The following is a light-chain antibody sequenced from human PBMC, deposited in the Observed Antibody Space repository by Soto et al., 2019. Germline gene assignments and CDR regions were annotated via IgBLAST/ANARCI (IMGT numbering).Light chain of an antibody. J-gene: IGKJ5*01. V-gene: IGKV3-15*01. CDR1: QSVSSN. CDR2: GAS. Sequence: EIVMTQSPATLSVSPGERATLSCRASQSVSSNLAWYQQKPGQAPRLLIYGASTRATGIPARFSGRVSGAEFTLTINSLQSEDFAIYFCQQYNNWPITFGQGTRLEIK. CDR3: QQYNNWPIT.